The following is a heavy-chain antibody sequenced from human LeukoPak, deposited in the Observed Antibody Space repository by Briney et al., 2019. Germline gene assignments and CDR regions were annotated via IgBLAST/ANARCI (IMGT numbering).Heavy chain of an antibody. CDR1: GGSIRSSYYY. Sequence: SETLSLTCTVSGGSIRSSYYYWGWIRQPPGKGLEWIGSIYDSGSTYYNPSLKSRVTISVDTSKNQFSLKLNSLTAADTAVYYCASGVIITRGEAFDFWGQGTMVTVSS. CDR2: IYDSGST. V-gene: IGHV4-39*07. J-gene: IGHJ3*01. D-gene: IGHD3-22*01. CDR3: ASGVIITRGEAFDF.